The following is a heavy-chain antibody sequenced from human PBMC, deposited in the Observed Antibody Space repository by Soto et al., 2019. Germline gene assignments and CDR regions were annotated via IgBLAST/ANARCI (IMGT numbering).Heavy chain of an antibody. V-gene: IGHV1-8*01. D-gene: IGHD2-8*01. CDR1: GYTFTSYD. Sequence: ASVKVSCKAFGYTFTSYDINWVRQATGQGLEWMGWMNPNSGNTGYAQKFQGRVTMTRNTSISTAYMELSSLRSEDTAVYYCARGLYCTNGVCYYFDYWGQGTLVTVSS. J-gene: IGHJ4*02. CDR2: MNPNSGNT. CDR3: ARGLYCTNGVCYYFDY.